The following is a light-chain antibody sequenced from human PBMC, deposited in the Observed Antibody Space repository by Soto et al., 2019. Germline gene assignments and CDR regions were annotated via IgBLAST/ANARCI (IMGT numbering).Light chain of an antibody. V-gene: IGKV1-39*01. CDR2: AAS. Sequence: DIQMTQSPSSLSASVGDRVTITCRASQSISSYLNWYQQKPGKAPNFLIYAASNLQNGVPSRFSGSGSGTEFTLTISSLQPEDFATYYCQQSYSTLAFGPGTKVDIK. CDR1: QSISSY. J-gene: IGKJ3*01. CDR3: QQSYSTLA.